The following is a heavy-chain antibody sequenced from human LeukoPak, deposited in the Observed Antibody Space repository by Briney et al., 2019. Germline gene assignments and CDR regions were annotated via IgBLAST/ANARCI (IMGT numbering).Heavy chain of an antibody. J-gene: IGHJ4*02. Sequence: GGSLRLSCAASGFIFNICSMNWVRQAPGKGLEWVAVIWYDGSNKYYADSVKGRFTISRDNSKNTLYLQMNSLRAEDTAVYYCARWYNYFDYWGQGTLVTVSS. V-gene: IGHV3-33*08. CDR1: GFIFNICS. CDR3: ARWYNYFDY. CDR2: IWYDGSNK. D-gene: IGHD1-14*01.